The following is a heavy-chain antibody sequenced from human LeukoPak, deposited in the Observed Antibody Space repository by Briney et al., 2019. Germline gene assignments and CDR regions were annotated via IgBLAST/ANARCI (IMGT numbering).Heavy chain of an antibody. CDR2: IYTSGST. CDR3: ARDARTIKERSDAFDI. Sequence: KPSETLSLTCTVSGGSISSGSYYWSWIRQPAGKGLEWIGRIYTSGSTNYNPSLKSRVTISVDTSKNQFSLKLSSVTAADPAVYYCARDARTIKERSDAFDIWGQGTMVTVSS. V-gene: IGHV4-61*02. D-gene: IGHD1-1*01. J-gene: IGHJ3*02. CDR1: GGSISSGSYY.